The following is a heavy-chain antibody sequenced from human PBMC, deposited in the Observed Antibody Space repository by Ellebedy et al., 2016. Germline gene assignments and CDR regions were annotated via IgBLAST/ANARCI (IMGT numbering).Heavy chain of an antibody. D-gene: IGHD5-24*01. V-gene: IGHV4-61*01. Sequence: SETLSLXCTVSGDSVSGGNFYWSWIRQPPGRGLEYIGHFYYTGTTNYNSSLKSRVTISGDTSKNQFSLRLSSVTAADTAVYYCARQMATISTDWFDPWGQGTLVTVSS. CDR3: ARQMATISTDWFDP. CDR1: GDSVSGGNFY. J-gene: IGHJ5*01. CDR2: FYYTGTT.